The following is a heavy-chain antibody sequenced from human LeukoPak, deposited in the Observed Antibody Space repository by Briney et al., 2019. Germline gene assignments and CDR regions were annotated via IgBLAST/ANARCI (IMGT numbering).Heavy chain of an antibody. V-gene: IGHV3-21*01. Sequence: GGSLRLSCAASGFTFSSYWMNWVRQAPGKGLEWVSSISSSSSYIYYADSVKGRFTISRDNAKNSLYLQMNSLRAEDTAVYYCARGRTTAFDYWGQGTLVTVSS. CDR1: GFTFSSYW. CDR2: ISSSSSYI. D-gene: IGHD1-7*01. CDR3: ARGRTTAFDY. J-gene: IGHJ4*02.